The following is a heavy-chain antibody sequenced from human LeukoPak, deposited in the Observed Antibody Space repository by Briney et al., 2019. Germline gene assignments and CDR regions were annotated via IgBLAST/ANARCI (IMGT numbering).Heavy chain of an antibody. Sequence: GKSLKISCKGSGYSFATYWIGWVRQMPGKGLEWMGIIYPGDSDTRYSPSFQGQVTISAEKSMSTAYLQWSSLEASDTAMFYCARLASSEATAIRAYAFDIWGQGTMVTVSS. J-gene: IGHJ3*02. D-gene: IGHD2-21*02. CDR2: IYPGDSDT. CDR1: GYSFATYW. CDR3: ARLASSEATAIRAYAFDI. V-gene: IGHV5-51*01.